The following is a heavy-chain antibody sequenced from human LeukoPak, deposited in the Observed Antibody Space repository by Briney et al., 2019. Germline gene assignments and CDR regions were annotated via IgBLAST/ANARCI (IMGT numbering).Heavy chain of an antibody. CDR3: ARGKEQQLVLDWFDP. CDR1: GFTFSSYS. D-gene: IGHD6-13*01. Sequence: GGSLRLSCAASGFTFSSYSMNWARQAPGKGLEWVSSISSSSSYIHYADSVKGRFTISRDNAKNSLYLQMNSLRAEDTAVYYCARGKEQQLVLDWFDPWGQGTLVTVSS. CDR2: ISSSSSYI. J-gene: IGHJ5*02. V-gene: IGHV3-21*01.